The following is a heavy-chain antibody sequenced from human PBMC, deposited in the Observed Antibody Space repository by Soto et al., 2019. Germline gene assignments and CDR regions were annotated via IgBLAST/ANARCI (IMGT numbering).Heavy chain of an antibody. V-gene: IGHV4-30-2*01. D-gene: IGHD2-2*01. Sequence: SETLSLTCAVSGGSISSGGYSWSWIRQPPGKGLEWIGYIYHSGSTYYNPSLKSRVTISVDRSKNQFSLELSSVTAADTAVYYCARGNIVVVPAATLNWFDPWGQGTLVTVSS. CDR3: ARGNIVVVPAATLNWFDP. CDR1: GGSISSGGYS. CDR2: IYHSGST. J-gene: IGHJ5*02.